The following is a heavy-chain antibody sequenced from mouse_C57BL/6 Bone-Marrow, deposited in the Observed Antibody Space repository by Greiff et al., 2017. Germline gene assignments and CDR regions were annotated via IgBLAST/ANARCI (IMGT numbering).Heavy chain of an antibody. CDR3: AREGGLVKILGFAY. CDR2: INPGSGGT. Sequence: VQLQQSGAELVRPGTSVKVSCKASGYAFTNYLIEWVKQRPGQGLEWIGVINPGSGGTNYNEKFKGKATLTADKSSSTAYMQLSSLTSEDSAVYFCAREGGLVKILGFAYWGQGTLVTVSA. J-gene: IGHJ3*01. V-gene: IGHV1-54*01. D-gene: IGHD2-1*01. CDR1: GYAFTNYL.